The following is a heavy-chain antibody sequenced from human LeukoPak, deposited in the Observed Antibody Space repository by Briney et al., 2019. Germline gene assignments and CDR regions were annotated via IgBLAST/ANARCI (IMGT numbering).Heavy chain of an antibody. CDR2: IIPIFGTA. CDR1: GGTFSSYA. D-gene: IGHD3-16*02. Sequence: SVKVSCKASGGTFSSYAISWVRQAPGQGLEWMGGIIPIFGTANYAQKFQGRVTITADESTSTAYMELSSLRSEDTAVYYCARFWDNMITFGGVIVPFDYWGQGTLVTVSS. CDR3: ARFWDNMITFGGVIVPFDY. J-gene: IGHJ4*02. V-gene: IGHV1-69*01.